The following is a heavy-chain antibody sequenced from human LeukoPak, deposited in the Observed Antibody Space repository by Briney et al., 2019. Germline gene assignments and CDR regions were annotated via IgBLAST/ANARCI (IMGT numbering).Heavy chain of an antibody. CDR2: IYYSGST. V-gene: IGHV4-39*02. J-gene: IGHJ6*02. CDR1: GGSISSSSYY. D-gene: IGHD3-10*01. CDR3: AREHGPSGYYYGMDV. Sequence: PSETLSLTCTVSGGSISSSSYYWGWIRQPPGTGLEWIGSIYYSGSTYYNPSLKSRVTISVDTSKNQFSLKLSSVTAADTAVYYCAREHGPSGYYYGMDVWGQGTTVTVSS.